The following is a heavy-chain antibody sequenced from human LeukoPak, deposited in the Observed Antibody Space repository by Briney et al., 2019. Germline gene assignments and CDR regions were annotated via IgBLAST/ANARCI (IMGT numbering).Heavy chain of an antibody. J-gene: IGHJ4*02. D-gene: IGHD3-9*01. V-gene: IGHV3-53*01. CDR3: TTGELRYFDWSPTMAGFYFDY. CDR1: GFTVSSNS. CDR2: IYSDNT. Sequence: PGGSLRLSCTVSGFTVSSNSMSWVRQAPGKGLEWVSFIYSDNTHYSDSVKGRFTISRDNSKNTLYLQMNSLKTEDTAVYYCTTGELRYFDWSPTMAGFYFDYWGQGTLVTVSS.